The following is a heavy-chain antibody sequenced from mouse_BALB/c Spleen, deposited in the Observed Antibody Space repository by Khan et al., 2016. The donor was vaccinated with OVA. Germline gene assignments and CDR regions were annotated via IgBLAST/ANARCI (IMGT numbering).Heavy chain of an antibody. D-gene: IGHD2-14*01. CDR3: ARRTTEYDLDY. Sequence: QVRLQQSGAELARPGASVKMSCKASGYTFTSHTMHWIKQRPGQGLEWIGYINPRSGYNQKLNDKATLTADISSSTAYMQLSSLTSEDSAVYYCARRTTEYDLDYWDQGTSVTVSS. CDR2: INPRSG. J-gene: IGHJ4*01. V-gene: IGHV1-4*01. CDR1: GYTFTSHT.